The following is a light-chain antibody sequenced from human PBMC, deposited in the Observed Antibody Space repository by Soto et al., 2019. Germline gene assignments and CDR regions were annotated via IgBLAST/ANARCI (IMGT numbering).Light chain of an antibody. CDR1: SSDVGSYNL. Sequence: QSVLTQPASVSGSPGQSITISCTGTSSDVGSYNLVSWYQQHPGKAPRLMIYEGNKRPSGVSNRFSGSKSGNTASLTISGLQAEDEADYYCCSYAGSSTLMFGGGTTLTVL. CDR2: EGN. V-gene: IGLV2-23*01. J-gene: IGLJ3*02. CDR3: CSYAGSSTLM.